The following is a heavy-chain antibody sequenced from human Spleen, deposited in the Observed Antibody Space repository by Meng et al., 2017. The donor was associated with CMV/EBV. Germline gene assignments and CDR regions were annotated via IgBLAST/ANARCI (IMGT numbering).Heavy chain of an antibody. CDR2: ISYDGSNK. CDR3: AGAVSGYYTAGFDP. CDR1: GFTFSSYA. V-gene: IGHV3-30-3*01. J-gene: IGHJ5*02. Sequence: APGFTFSSYAMHWVRQAPGKGLEWVAVISYDGSNKYYADSVKGRFTISRDNSKNTLYLQMNSLRAEDTAVYYCAGAVSGYYTAGFDPWGQGTLVTVSS. D-gene: IGHD3-3*01.